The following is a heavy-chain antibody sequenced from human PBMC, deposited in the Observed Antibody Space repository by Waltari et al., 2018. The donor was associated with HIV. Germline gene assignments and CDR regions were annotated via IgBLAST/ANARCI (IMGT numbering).Heavy chain of an antibody. D-gene: IGHD3-22*01. V-gene: IGHV3-53*01. CDR3: DMYYYDSSGYSAAV. J-gene: IGHJ6*02. CDR2: IYSSGKT. CDR1: GFTVSSHD. Sequence: EVRLVESGGGLIQPGGSLRLSCPASGFTVSSHDMSWVRQAPGKGLEWVSVIYSSGKTYYADSVKGRFTISRDNSKNTLYLQMNRLRVEDTAVYYCDMYYYDSSGYSAAVWGQGTTVTVSS.